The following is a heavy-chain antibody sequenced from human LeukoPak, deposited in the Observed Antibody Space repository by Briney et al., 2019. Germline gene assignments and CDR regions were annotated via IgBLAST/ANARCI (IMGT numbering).Heavy chain of an antibody. V-gene: IGHV3-53*01. CDR3: ARESRYYDILTGYYTQYYFDY. CDR2: IYSGGST. D-gene: IGHD3-9*01. Sequence: PGGSLRLSCAASGFTVSSNYMSWVRQAPGKGLEWVSVIYSGGSTYYADSVKGRFTISRDNSKNTLYLQMNSLRAEDTAVYYCARESRYYDILTGYYTQYYFDYWGQGTLVTVSS. CDR1: GFTVSSNY. J-gene: IGHJ4*02.